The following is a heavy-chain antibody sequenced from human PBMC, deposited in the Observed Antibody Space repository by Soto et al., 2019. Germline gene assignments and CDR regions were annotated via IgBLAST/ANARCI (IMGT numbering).Heavy chain of an antibody. CDR3: AHRNSRMFAFDI. J-gene: IGHJ3*02. CDR1: GFSLTTVGMG. V-gene: IGHV2-5*02. Sequence: QITLKESGPTLVKPTQTLTLTCTFSGFSLTTVGMGVGWIRQPPGKALDWLGIIYWDDDKRYSPSLNGRVTFIKDTSKNQVVLTMTNMVPVDTATYYCAHRNSRMFAFDIWGQGTLVTVSS. D-gene: IGHD3-10*02. CDR2: IYWDDDK.